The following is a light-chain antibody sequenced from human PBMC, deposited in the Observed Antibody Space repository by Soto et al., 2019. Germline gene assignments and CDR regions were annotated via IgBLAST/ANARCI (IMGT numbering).Light chain of an antibody. Sequence: DIQMTQSRSSLSASVGDRVTITCRASQSISSYLNWYQQKPGKAPKLLIYAASSLQSGVSSRYSGSGSGTDFTLTISSLQPEDFATYYCQQSYSTSWTFGQGTKVEIK. CDR2: AAS. CDR1: QSISSY. V-gene: IGKV1-39*01. CDR3: QQSYSTSWT. J-gene: IGKJ1*01.